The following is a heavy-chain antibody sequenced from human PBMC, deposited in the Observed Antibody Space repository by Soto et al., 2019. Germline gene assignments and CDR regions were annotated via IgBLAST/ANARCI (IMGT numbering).Heavy chain of an antibody. J-gene: IGHJ4*02. CDR3: ARRTKETPLDY. V-gene: IGHV4-34*01. CDR2: INHSGST. CDR1: GGSFSGYY. Sequence: PSETLSLTCAVYGGSFSGYYWSWIRQPPGKGLEWIGEINHSGSTNYNPSLKSRVTISVDTSKNQFSLKLSSVTAADTAVYYCARRTKETPLDYWGQGTLVTVSS.